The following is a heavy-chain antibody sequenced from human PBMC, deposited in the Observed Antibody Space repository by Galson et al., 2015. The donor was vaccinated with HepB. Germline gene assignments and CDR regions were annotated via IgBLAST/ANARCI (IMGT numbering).Heavy chain of an antibody. CDR3: AGAEGYDILTGYYNRGFHYYYMDV. Sequence: SVKVSCKASGGTFSSYAISWVRQAPGQGLEWMGGIIPIFGTANYAQKFQGRVTITADESTSTAYMELSSLRSEDTAVYYCAGAEGYDILTGYYNRGFHYYYMDVWGKGTTVTVSS. V-gene: IGHV1-69*13. CDR1: GGTFSSYA. J-gene: IGHJ6*03. CDR2: IIPIFGTA. D-gene: IGHD3-9*01.